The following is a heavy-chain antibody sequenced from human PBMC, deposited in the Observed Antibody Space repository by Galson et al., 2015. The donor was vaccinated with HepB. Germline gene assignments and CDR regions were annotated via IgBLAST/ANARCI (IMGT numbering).Heavy chain of an antibody. Sequence: SVKVYCKASGYTFTSYAMHWVRQAPGQRLEWMGWINAGNGNTKYSQKFQGRVTITRDTSASTAYMELSSLRSEDTAVYYCARDYYGSGSYSEHNWFDPWGQGTLVTVSS. CDR2: INAGNGNT. V-gene: IGHV1-3*01. J-gene: IGHJ5*02. CDR3: ARDYYGSGSYSEHNWFDP. D-gene: IGHD3-10*01. CDR1: GYTFTSYA.